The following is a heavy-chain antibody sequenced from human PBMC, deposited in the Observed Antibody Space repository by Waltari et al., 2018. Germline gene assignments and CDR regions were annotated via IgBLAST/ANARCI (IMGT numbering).Heavy chain of an antibody. CDR1: GGSISSYY. CDR2: IYTSAST. CDR3: ARDPPRAARNYYGMDV. D-gene: IGHD6-6*01. Sequence: QVQLQESGPGLVKPSETLSLTCTVSGGSISSYYWSWIRQPAGKGLEWIGRIYTSASTNYNPSLKSRVTISVDKSKNQFSLKLSSVTAADTAVYYCARDPPRAARNYYGMDVWGQGTTVTVSS. V-gene: IGHV4-4*07. J-gene: IGHJ6*02.